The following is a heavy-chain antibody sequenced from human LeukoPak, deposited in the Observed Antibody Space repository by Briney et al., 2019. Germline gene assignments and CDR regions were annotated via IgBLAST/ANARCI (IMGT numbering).Heavy chain of an antibody. CDR3: AGAGIVVVPAAKGDYFDY. Sequence: SETLSLTCTVSGGSVSSGGYYWSWIRQHPGKGLEWIGYICYSGSTYYNPSLKSRVTISVDTSKNQFSLKLSSVTAADTAVYYCAGAGIVVVPAAKGDYFDYWGQGTLVTISS. CDR1: GGSVSSGGYY. J-gene: IGHJ4*02. D-gene: IGHD2-2*01. V-gene: IGHV4-31*03. CDR2: ICYSGST.